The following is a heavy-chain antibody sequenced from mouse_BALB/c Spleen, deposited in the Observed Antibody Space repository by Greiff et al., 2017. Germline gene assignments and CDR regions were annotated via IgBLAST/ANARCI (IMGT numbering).Heavy chain of an antibody. CDR2: IWWDDDK. V-gene: IGHV8-8*01. CDR1: GFSLSTSGMG. J-gene: IGHJ4*01. Sequence: QVTLKVSGPGILQPSQTLSLTCSFSGFSLSTSGMGVGWIRQPSGKGLEWLAHIWWDDDKRYNPALKSRLTISKDTSSNQVFLKIASVDTADTATYYGARIDYYGNYDAMDYWGQGTSVTVSS. D-gene: IGHD2-1*01. CDR3: ARIDYYGNYDAMDY.